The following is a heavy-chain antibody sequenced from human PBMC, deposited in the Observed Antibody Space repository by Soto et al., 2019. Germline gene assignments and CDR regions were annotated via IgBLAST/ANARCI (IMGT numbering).Heavy chain of an antibody. Sequence: SETLSLTCSVSGASVSSDSSYWGWFRQPPGKGLEWIGYFYYTGSTNYNPSLRNRVTISVDTSKNQFSLELSSVTAADTAVYYCARERIRSGYSHYYGLDVWGQGTTVTVSS. D-gene: IGHD3-3*01. CDR3: ARERIRSGYSHYYGLDV. CDR2: FYYTGST. V-gene: IGHV4-61*01. J-gene: IGHJ6*02. CDR1: GASVSSDSSY.